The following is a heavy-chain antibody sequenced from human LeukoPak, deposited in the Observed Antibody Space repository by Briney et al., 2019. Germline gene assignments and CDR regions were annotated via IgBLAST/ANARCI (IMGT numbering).Heavy chain of an antibody. CDR1: GFTFSSYA. Sequence: GGSLRLSCAASGFTFSSYAMHWVRQAPGKGLEWVSSISSSSSYIYYADSVKGRFTISRDNAKNSLYLQMNSLRAEDTAVYYCARGVTARGAFDIWGQGTMVTVSS. D-gene: IGHD5-18*01. CDR3: ARGVTARGAFDI. J-gene: IGHJ3*02. V-gene: IGHV3-21*01. CDR2: ISSSSSYI.